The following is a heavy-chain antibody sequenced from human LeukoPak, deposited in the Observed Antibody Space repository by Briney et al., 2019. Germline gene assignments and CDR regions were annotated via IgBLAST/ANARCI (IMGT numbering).Heavy chain of an antibody. CDR2: ISASGSNI. CDR3: VRVKGTYFDL. D-gene: IGHD1-1*01. J-gene: IGHJ4*02. CDR1: GFPFTSYS. V-gene: IGHV3-48*01. Sequence: GGSLRLSCAVSGFPFTSYSMNWVRQAPGKRLEWVSYISASGSNIYYLDAVKGRFTVSRDNAMSSLFLQMDRPRAEDTAIYYCVRVKGTYFDLWGQGTLVTVSS.